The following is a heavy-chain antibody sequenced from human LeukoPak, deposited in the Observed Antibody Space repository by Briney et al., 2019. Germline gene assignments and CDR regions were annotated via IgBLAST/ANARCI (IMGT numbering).Heavy chain of an antibody. CDR2: IYPGDSDA. CDR3: ARSFSGYIFDF. J-gene: IGHJ4*02. D-gene: IGHD5-18*01. Sequence: KVSCKGSGYTFTTYWIGWVRQMPGKGLEWMGIIYPGDSDAKYSPSFQGQVTISADKSISTAYLQWSSLKASDTAMYYCARSFSGYIFDFWGQGTLVTVSS. V-gene: IGHV5-51*01. CDR1: GYTFTTYW.